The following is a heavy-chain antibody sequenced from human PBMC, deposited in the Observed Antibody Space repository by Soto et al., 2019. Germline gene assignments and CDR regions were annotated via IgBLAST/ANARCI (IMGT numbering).Heavy chain of an antibody. Sequence: SETLSLTCTVSVGSISTADYYWSWIRQPPGKALEWIGYIYYSWSTYYNPSLKSRLTMSVDTSKNQFSLKLTSVTAADTAVYYCVLLLASPGTYCFDHWGQGTQVTVSS. D-gene: IGHD3-3*01. V-gene: IGHV4-30-4*01. CDR1: VGSISTADYY. J-gene: IGHJ4*02. CDR2: IYYSWST. CDR3: VLLLASPGTYCFDH.